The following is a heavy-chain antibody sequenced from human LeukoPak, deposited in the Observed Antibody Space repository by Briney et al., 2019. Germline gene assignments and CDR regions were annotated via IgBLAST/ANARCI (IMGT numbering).Heavy chain of an antibody. J-gene: IGHJ5*02. CDR1: GYTFTGYY. Sequence: ASVKVSCKASGYTFTGYYMHWVRQAPGLGLEWMGWINPNSGGTNYAQKFQGRVTMTRDTSISTAYMELSRLRSDDTAVYYCARRRTTMINWFDPWGQGTLVTVSS. D-gene: IGHD3-22*01. CDR3: ARRRTTMINWFDP. V-gene: IGHV1-2*02. CDR2: INPNSGGT.